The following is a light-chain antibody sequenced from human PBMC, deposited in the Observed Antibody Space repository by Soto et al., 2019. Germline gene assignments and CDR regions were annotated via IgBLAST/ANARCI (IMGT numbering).Light chain of an antibody. CDR2: AAS. CDR1: QSISRY. CDR3: QHTYTSPPWT. V-gene: IGKV1-39*01. J-gene: IGKJ1*01. Sequence: DIQMTQSPSSVSASAGDRVTSSCRASQSISRYLNWYQQKPGKAPKLLIYAASNLQSGVPSRFSGSGSETDFTLTISSLQPEDFATYYCQHTYTSPPWTFGQGTKVDIK.